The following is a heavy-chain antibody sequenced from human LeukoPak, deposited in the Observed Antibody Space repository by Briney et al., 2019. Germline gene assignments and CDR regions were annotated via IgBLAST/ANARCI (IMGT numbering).Heavy chain of an antibody. Sequence: PGGSLRLSCAASGFTFSDYYMSWIRQAPGKGLEWVSSISSSSSYIYYADSVKGRFTISRDNAKNSLYLQMNSLRAEDTAVYYCASLLSIAAAGTRINWGQGTLVTVSS. J-gene: IGHJ4*02. CDR1: GFTFSDYY. V-gene: IGHV3-11*06. CDR3: ASLLSIAAAGTRIN. D-gene: IGHD6-13*01. CDR2: ISSSSSYI.